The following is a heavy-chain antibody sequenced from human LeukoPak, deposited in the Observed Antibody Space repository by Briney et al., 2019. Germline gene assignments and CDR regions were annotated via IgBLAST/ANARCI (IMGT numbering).Heavy chain of an antibody. CDR1: GFTFSSYA. CDR2: ISGSGGST. Sequence: GGSLRLSCAASGFTFSSYAMSWVRQAPGKGPEWVSAISGSGGSTYYADSVKGRFTISRHNSKNTLYLQMNSLRAEDTAVYYCAKTRGNWNYFDYWGQGTLVTVSS. V-gene: IGHV3-23*01. D-gene: IGHD1-20*01. J-gene: IGHJ4*02. CDR3: AKTRGNWNYFDY.